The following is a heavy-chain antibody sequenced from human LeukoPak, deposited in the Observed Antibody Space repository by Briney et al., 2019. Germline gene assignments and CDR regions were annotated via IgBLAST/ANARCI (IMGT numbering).Heavy chain of an antibody. Sequence: SETLSLTCTVSGGSISSYYWSWIRQPPGKGLEWIGYIYYSGSTNYNPSLKSRVTISVDTSKNQFSLKLSSVTAADTAVYYCARGGGMATTPPHNWFDPWGQGTLVTVSS. J-gene: IGHJ5*02. CDR1: GGSISSYY. CDR2: IYYSGST. V-gene: IGHV4-59*08. D-gene: IGHD5-24*01. CDR3: ARGGGMATTPPHNWFDP.